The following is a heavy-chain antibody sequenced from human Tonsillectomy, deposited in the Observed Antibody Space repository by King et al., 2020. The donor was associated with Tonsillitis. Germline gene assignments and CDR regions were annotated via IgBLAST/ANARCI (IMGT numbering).Heavy chain of an antibody. Sequence: VQLVESGGGLVQPGGSLRLSCAASGFTFSSYWMHWVRQAPGKGLVWVSRINSDGSTTTYADSVKGRFAISRDSAKNTLYLQMNSLRAEDTAVYFCALLSGDAFDIWGQGTMVTVSS. CDR1: GFTFSSYW. D-gene: IGHD2-21*01. J-gene: IGHJ3*02. V-gene: IGHV3-74*01. CDR2: INSDGSTT. CDR3: ALLSGDAFDI.